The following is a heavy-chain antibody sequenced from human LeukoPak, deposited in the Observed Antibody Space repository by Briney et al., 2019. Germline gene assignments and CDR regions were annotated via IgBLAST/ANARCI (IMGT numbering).Heavy chain of an antibody. CDR3: ARAGDYYDSSGYFVRNAFDI. V-gene: IGHV4-4*02. Sequence: SGTLSLTCAVSGGSISSSNRWSWVRQPPGKGLEWIGEIYHSGSTSYNPSLKSRVTISVDESKNQFSLKLSSVTAADTAVYYCARAGDYYDSSGYFVRNAFDIWGQGTMVTVSS. CDR1: GGSISSSNR. J-gene: IGHJ3*02. CDR2: IYHSGST. D-gene: IGHD3-22*01.